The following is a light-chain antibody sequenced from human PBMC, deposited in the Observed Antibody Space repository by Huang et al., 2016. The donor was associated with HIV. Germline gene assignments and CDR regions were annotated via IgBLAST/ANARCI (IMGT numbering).Light chain of an antibody. CDR2: AAS. J-gene: IGKJ1*01. CDR3: QQYYSTPQT. Sequence: DIQMTQSPSSLSASVGDRGTITCRASQGISTSSAWYQQKPGKSPKLLLYAASRLESGVPSRCSGSGSGTDYTLTISSLQPEDFATYYCQQYYSTPQTCGQGTKVEIK. V-gene: IGKV1-NL1*01. CDR1: QGISTS.